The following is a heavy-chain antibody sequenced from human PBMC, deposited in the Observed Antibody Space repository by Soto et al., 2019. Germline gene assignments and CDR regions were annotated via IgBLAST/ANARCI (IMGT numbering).Heavy chain of an antibody. CDR1: GFNFSSYA. Sequence: GGSLSLSCAASGFNFSSYALSWVRQAPGKGLEWVSSISGSAGSTYYADSVKGRFTISRDNSKNTMYLQMNSLRAEDTAVYYCAKDRYDFWSGKYYFDYWGLGTLVTVSS. V-gene: IGHV3-23*01. CDR2: ISGSAGST. CDR3: AKDRYDFWSGKYYFDY. J-gene: IGHJ4*02. D-gene: IGHD3-3*01.